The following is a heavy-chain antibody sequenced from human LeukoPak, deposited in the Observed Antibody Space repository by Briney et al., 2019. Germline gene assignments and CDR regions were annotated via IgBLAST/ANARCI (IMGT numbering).Heavy chain of an antibody. CDR3: AKDYYGSGSYLDY. J-gene: IGHJ4*02. D-gene: IGHD3-10*01. Sequence: KSGGSLRLSCAASGFTFSSYSMNWVRQAPGKGLEWVSSISSSSSYIYYADSVKGRFTISRDNAKNSLYLQMNSLRAEDTAVCYCAKDYYGSGSYLDYWGQGTLVTVSS. V-gene: IGHV3-21*01. CDR1: GFTFSSYS. CDR2: ISSSSSYI.